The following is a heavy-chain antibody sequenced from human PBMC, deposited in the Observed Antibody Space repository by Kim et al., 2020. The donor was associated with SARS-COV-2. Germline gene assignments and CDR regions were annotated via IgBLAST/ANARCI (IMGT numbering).Heavy chain of an antibody. CDR3: AKTCGKKLLWFGDLRYFDY. Sequence: GGSLRLSCAASGFTFSSYAMSWVRQAPGKGLEWVSAISGSGGSTYYADSVKGRFTISRDNSKNTLYLQMNSLRAEDTAVYYCAKTCGKKLLWFGDLRYFDYWGQGTLVTVSS. D-gene: IGHD3-10*01. CDR1: GFTFSSYA. V-gene: IGHV3-23*01. J-gene: IGHJ4*02. CDR2: ISGSGGST.